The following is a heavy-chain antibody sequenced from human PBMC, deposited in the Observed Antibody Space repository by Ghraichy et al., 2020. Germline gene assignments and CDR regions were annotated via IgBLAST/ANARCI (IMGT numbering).Heavy chain of an antibody. D-gene: IGHD6-13*01. CDR3: ARLYGSSWYKVAGYFDY. CDR2: IYSGGST. CDR1: GFSVSTNY. V-gene: IGHV3-66*02. Sequence: LSLTCVASGFSVSTNYMSWVRQAPGKGLEWVSLIYSGGSTFNTDSVKGRFTMSRDNSKNTLYLQMNSLRAEDTAVYYCARLYGSSWYKVAGYFDYWGQGTLVTVSS. J-gene: IGHJ4*02.